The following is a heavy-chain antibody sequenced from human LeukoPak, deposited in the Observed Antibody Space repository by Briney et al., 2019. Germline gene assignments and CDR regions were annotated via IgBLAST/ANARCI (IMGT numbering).Heavy chain of an antibody. CDR1: GYSISSGEY. J-gene: IGHJ4*02. Sequence: SETLSLTCAVSGYSISSGEYWGGILHHPAKEVEWIGSIYHSGSTYYNPSLKSRVTISVDTSKNQFSLKLSSVTAADTAVYYCARHVTVRGVIPYWGQGTLVTVSS. CDR3: ARHVTVRGVIPY. V-gene: IGHV4-38-2*01. D-gene: IGHD3-10*01. CDR2: IYHSGST.